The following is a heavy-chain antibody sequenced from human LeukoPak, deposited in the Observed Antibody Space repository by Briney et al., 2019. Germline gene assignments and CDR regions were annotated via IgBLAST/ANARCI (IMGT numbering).Heavy chain of an antibody. V-gene: IGHV3-48*01. CDR2: ISSSSSTI. CDR1: GFTFSSYS. Sequence: GGSLRLSCAASGFTFSSYSMNWVRQAPGKGLEWVSYISSSSSTIYYADSVKGRFTISRDNAKNSLYLQMNSLRADDTAVYYCAREANHYYYYMDVWGKGTTVIVSS. J-gene: IGHJ6*03. CDR3: AREANHYYYYMDV.